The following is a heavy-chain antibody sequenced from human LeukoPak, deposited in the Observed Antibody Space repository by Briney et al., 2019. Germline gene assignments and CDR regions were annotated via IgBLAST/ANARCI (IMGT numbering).Heavy chain of an antibody. CDR1: GYTFTGYY. CDR2: INPNSGGT. D-gene: IGHD1-26*01. J-gene: IGHJ4*02. V-gene: IGHV1-2*04. Sequence: ASVKVSCKASGYTFTGYYMHWVRQAPGQGLEWMGWINPNSGGTNYAQKFQGWVTMTRDTSISTAYMELSRLRSDDTAVYYCARGELLSTLFALNDYWGQGTLVTVSS. CDR3: ARGELLSTLFALNDY.